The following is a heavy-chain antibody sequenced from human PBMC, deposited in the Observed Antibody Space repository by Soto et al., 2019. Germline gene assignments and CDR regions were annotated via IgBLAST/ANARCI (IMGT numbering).Heavy chain of an antibody. CDR1: GYTFSTYW. D-gene: IGHD3-10*01. CDR3: ARKFAPEFFDS. J-gene: IGHJ4*02. CDR2: IYPGDSDT. Sequence: GESLKISCKGSGYTFSTYWIAWVRQMPGKGLEWMGIIYPGDSDTKYSPAFQGQVTISADKSINTAYLQWTSLEASDTAMYYCARKFAPEFFDSWGQGTLVTVSS. V-gene: IGHV5-51*01.